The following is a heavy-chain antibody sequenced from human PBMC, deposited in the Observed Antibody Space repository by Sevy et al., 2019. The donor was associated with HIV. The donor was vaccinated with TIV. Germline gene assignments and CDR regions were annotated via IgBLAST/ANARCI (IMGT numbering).Heavy chain of an antibody. CDR2: IRSKANIYVT. CDR1: GFTFSGSA. CDR3: TGDSSSSYYFDY. D-gene: IGHD6-13*01. J-gene: IGHJ4*02. V-gene: IGHV3-73*01. Sequence: LSLTCAASGFTFSGSAMHWVRQASGKGLEWVGRIRSKANIYVTAYAASVKGRFTISRDDSKNTSYLQMNSLKTEDTAVYYCTGDSSSSYYFDYWGQGTLVTVSS.